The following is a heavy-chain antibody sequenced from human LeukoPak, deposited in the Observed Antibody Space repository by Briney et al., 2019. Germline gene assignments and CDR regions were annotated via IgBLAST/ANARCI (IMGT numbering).Heavy chain of an antibody. D-gene: IGHD3-22*01. Sequence: PSETLSLTCTVSGGSINSHFWSWIRQPPGKGREWIGYIYYSGSTKYNPSLQSRVTISVDTSESNFSLKLTSVTAADTAVYYCARLLDNDSSGYPDTFDMWGQGTVVIVSS. J-gene: IGHJ3*02. V-gene: IGHV4-59*11. CDR1: GGSINSHF. CDR3: ARLLDNDSSGYPDTFDM. CDR2: IYYSGST.